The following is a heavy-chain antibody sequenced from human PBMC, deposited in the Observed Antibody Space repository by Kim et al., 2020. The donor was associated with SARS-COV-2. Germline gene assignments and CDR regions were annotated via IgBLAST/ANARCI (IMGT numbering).Heavy chain of an antibody. CDR3: AKEQIGTSSGVAYYYYYGMDV. CDR2: ISFNGTRN. Sequence: GGSLRLSCAASGFTFNNYGMHWVRQAPGKGLEWVAVISFNGTRNYYADSVKGRFAISRDNSKNTLYLQMNSLRPEDTAVYYCAKEQIGTSSGVAYYYYYGMDVWGQGTTVSVSS. J-gene: IGHJ6*02. V-gene: IGHV3-30*18. CDR1: GFTFNNYG. D-gene: IGHD6-6*01.